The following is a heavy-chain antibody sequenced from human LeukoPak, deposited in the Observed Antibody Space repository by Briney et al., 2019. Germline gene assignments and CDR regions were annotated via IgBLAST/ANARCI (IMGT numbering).Heavy chain of an antibody. CDR2: ISGSGGST. V-gene: IGHV3-23*01. CDR1: GFTFSSYA. D-gene: IGHD3-3*01. CDR3: AKDPTGRFPSVDDAFDI. Sequence: GGSLRLSCAASGFTFSSYAMSWVRQAPGKGLEWVSAISGSGGSTYYADSVKGRFTISRDNSKNTLYLQMNSLRAEDTAVYYCAKDPTGRFPSVDDAFDIWGQGTMVTVSS. J-gene: IGHJ3*02.